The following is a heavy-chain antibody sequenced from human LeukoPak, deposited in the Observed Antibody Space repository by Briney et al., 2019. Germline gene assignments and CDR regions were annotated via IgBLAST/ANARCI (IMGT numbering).Heavy chain of an antibody. CDR1: GYSIINPYY. V-gene: IGHV4-38-2*01. Sequence: RASETLSLTCAVSGYSIINPYYWGWIRQPPGKGLEWIGTIYHSGATYFNPSLKSRVTILLDTSKNQFSLKLTSVTAADTAVYYCARTTTTLDDWGQGTLVTVSS. CDR3: ARTTTTLDD. D-gene: IGHD4-17*01. J-gene: IGHJ4*02. CDR2: IYHSGAT.